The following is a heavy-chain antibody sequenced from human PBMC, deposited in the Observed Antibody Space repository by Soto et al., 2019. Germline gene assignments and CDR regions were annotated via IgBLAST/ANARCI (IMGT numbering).Heavy chain of an antibody. D-gene: IGHD6-19*01. CDR3: ARDGNIAVAGNDAFDI. J-gene: IGHJ3*02. CDR1: GGSISSSNW. V-gene: IGHV4-4*02. Sequence: QVQLQESGPGLVKPSGTLSLTCAVSGGSISSSNWWSWVRQPPGKGLEWIGEIYHSGSTNYNPSLKSRVTLSVDKSKNQFSLKLSSVTAADTAVYYCARDGNIAVAGNDAFDIWGQGTMVTVSS. CDR2: IYHSGST.